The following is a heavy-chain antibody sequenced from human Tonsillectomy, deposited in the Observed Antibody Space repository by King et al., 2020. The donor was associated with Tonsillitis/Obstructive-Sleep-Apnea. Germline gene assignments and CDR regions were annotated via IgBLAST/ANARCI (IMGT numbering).Heavy chain of an antibody. J-gene: IGHJ6*03. CDR3: AKGFSLGYYYYDMDV. D-gene: IGHD7-27*01. V-gene: IGHV3-23*04. CDR2: ISGSGGST. CDR1: GFTFSSYA. Sequence: VQLVESGGGLVQPGGSLRLSCAASGFTFSSYAMSWVRQAPGKGLEWVSGISGSGGSTYYPDSVKGRFTSSRDNSKNTLYLQMDSLRAEDTAVYSCAKGFSLGYYYYDMDVWGKGTTVT.